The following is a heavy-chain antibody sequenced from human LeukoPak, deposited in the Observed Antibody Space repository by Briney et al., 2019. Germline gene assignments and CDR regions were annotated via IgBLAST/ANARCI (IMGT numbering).Heavy chain of an antibody. CDR2: INHSGST. CDR1: GGSFSDYY. J-gene: IGHJ4*02. CDR3: ARAPGEWFGELLAYYFDY. D-gene: IGHD3-10*01. Sequence: SETLSLTCAVFGGSFSDYYWNWIRQPPGKGLEWIGEINHSGSTNSNPSLKSRVTISADTPKNQFSLKLSSVTAADTAVYYCARAPGEWFGELLAYYFDYWGQGTLVAVSS. V-gene: IGHV4-34*01.